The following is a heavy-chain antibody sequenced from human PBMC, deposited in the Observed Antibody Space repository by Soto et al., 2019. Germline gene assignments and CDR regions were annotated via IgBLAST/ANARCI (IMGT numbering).Heavy chain of an antibody. CDR3: ARDLAYYDSSGYYHQRYYYGMDV. J-gene: IGHJ6*02. D-gene: IGHD3-22*01. CDR1: GFTFSSYA. CDR2: ISYDGSNK. V-gene: IGHV3-30-3*01. Sequence: PGGSLRLSCAASGFTFSSYAMHWVRQAPGKGLEWVAVISYDGSNKYYADSVKGRFTISRDNSKNTLYLQMNSLRAEDTAVYYCARDLAYYDSSGYYHQRYYYGMDVWGQGTTVTVSS.